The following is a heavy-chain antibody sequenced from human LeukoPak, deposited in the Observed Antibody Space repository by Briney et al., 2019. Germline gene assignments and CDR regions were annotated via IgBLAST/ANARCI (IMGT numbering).Heavy chain of an antibody. V-gene: IGHV3-30*03. CDR3: ARADSSGYHGVH. CDR1: GFTFSSYG. CDR2: ISNDGSKK. J-gene: IGHJ4*02. D-gene: IGHD3-22*01. Sequence: GGSLRLSCAASGFTFSSYGMHWVRQAPGKGLDWVAVISNDGSKKYYADSVKGRFTISRDNSKNTLSLQVSSLRTEDTAVYYCARADSSGYHGVHWGQGTLVTVSS.